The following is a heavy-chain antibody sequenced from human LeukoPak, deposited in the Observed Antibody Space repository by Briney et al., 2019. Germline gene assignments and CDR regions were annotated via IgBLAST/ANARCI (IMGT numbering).Heavy chain of an antibody. CDR2: IYSAGAT. CDR3: ARIEWERLGRAFDI. J-gene: IGHJ3*02. D-gene: IGHD1-26*01. V-gene: IGHV3-53*05. Sequence: EAGGSLRLSCAASGFTVSDNYMTWVRQAPGKGLEWVSSIYSAGATHCAESVKGRFTISRDNSKNTLYLQMNSLRAEDMAVYYCARIEWERLGRAFDIWGQGTMVTVSS. CDR1: GFTVSDNY.